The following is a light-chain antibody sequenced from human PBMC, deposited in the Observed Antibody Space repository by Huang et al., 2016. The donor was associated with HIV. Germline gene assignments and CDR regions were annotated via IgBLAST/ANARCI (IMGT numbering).Light chain of an antibody. J-gene: IGKJ3*01. CDR2: AAS. CDR1: QSISSY. Sequence: DIQMTQSPSSLSASVGDRVTIICRASQSISSYLNWYQQKPGKAPKLLIYAASSLQSGVPSRFSGSGSGTDVTLTISSLQPEDFATYYCQQSYSTPFTFGPGTKVDIK. V-gene: IGKV1-39*01. CDR3: QQSYSTPFT.